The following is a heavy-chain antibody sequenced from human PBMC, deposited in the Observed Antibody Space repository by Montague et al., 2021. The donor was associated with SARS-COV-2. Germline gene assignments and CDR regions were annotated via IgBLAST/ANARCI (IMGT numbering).Heavy chain of an antibody. J-gene: IGHJ2*01. CDR2: IYYTGST. D-gene: IGHD1-1*01. CDR3: ARNEEGYGYFDL. Sequence: SETLSLTCTVSGGSISSTDHFWGWIHQPPGKGLEWIGSIYYTGSTFYTPSLKSRVTISVDTSKNEFSLKLISVTATDTAVYYCARNEEGYGYFDLWGRGTLVTVSS. CDR1: GGSISSTDHF. V-gene: IGHV4-39*01.